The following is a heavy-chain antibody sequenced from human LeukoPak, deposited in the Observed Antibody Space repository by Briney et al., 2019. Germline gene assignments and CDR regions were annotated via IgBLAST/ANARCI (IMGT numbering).Heavy chain of an antibody. J-gene: IGHJ5*02. CDR2: IYTSGST. CDR1: GGSISSYY. V-gene: IGHV4-4*07. D-gene: IGHD4-17*01. Sequence: SETLSLTCTVSGGSISSYYWSWIRQPAGKGLEWIGRIYTSGSTNYNPSLKSRVTMSVDTSKNQFSLKLSSVTAADTAVYYCARATTVTTPCNWFDPWGQGTLVTVSS. CDR3: ARATTVTTPCNWFDP.